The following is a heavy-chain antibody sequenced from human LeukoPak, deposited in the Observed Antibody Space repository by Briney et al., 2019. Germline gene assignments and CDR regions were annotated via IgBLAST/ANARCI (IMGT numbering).Heavy chain of an antibody. CDR2: SRNKANSYTT. CDR1: GFTFSDRY. J-gene: IGHJ4*02. D-gene: IGHD1/OR15-1a*01. Sequence: HPGGSLRLSCTASGFTFSDRYIDWVRQAPGKGLEWVGRSRNKANSYTTEYAASVKGRFAISRDESKNLLYLQMNSLTPEDTAVYYCTRCSTGTRLYYFDYWGQGTLVTVSS. V-gene: IGHV3-72*01. CDR3: TRCSTGTRLYYFDY.